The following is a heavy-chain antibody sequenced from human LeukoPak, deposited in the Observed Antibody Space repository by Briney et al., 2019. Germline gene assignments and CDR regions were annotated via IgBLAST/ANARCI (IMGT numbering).Heavy chain of an antibody. CDR2: INPNSGGT. CDR1: GYTFTGYY. D-gene: IGHD6-19*01. J-gene: IGHJ6*03. V-gene: IGHV1-2*02. CDR3: ARDLYPRGIAVNPHYYYYMDV. Sequence: GASVKVSCKASGYTFTGYYMHWVRQAPGQGLEWMGWINPNSGGTNYAQKFQGRVTMTRDTSISTAYMELSRLRSDDTAVYYCARDLYPRGIAVNPHYYYYMDVWGKGTTVTVSS.